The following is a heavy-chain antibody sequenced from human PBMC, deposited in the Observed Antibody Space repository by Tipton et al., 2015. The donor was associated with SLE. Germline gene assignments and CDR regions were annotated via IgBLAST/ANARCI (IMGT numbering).Heavy chain of an antibody. J-gene: IGHJ5*02. CDR3: ARDLSSGWDR. CDR2: LYYSGST. V-gene: IGHV4-59*11. Sequence: LRLSCTVSGGSISSHFWSWMRQPPGKGLEWIGYLYYSGSTYYNPSLKSRVTISVDTSKNQFSLQLNSVTPEDTAVYYCARDLSSGWDRWGQGTLVTVSS. CDR1: GGSISSHF. D-gene: IGHD6-19*01.